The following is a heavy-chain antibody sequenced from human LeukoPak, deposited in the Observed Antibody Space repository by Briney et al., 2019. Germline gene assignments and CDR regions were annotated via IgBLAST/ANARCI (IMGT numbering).Heavy chain of an antibody. D-gene: IGHD3-10*01. CDR2: ISPADSDT. Sequence: GEYLKISCKGSGYDFSNDWIAWVRQMPGKGLEWMGIISPADSDTRYSPSSQGQVTISADKSISTAYLQWSSLKASDSATYYCARHPRGPWGQGTLVAVSS. J-gene: IGHJ5*02. CDR1: GYDFSNDW. V-gene: IGHV5-51*01. CDR3: ARHPRGP.